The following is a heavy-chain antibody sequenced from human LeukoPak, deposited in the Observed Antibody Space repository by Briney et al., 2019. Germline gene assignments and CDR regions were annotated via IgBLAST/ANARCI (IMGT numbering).Heavy chain of an antibody. V-gene: IGHV4-39*01. CDR2: IYYGGNT. CDR3: ARGRYGSGSYYY. Sequence: PSETLSLTCTVSGGPISSSSYYWGWIRQPPGKGLEWIGSIYYGGNTYYNPSLKSRVTISVDTSKNQFSLKLSSVTAADTAVYYCARGRYGSGSYYYWGQGTLVTVSS. CDR1: GGPISSSSYY. D-gene: IGHD3-10*01. J-gene: IGHJ4*02.